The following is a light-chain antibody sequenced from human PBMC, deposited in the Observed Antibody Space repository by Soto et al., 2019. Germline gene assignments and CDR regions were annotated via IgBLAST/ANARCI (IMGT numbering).Light chain of an antibody. J-gene: IGKJ2*01. CDR3: LQNHDYPRT. CDR1: QAIENN. V-gene: IGKV1-6*01. CDR2: AAS. Sequence: AIQMTQSPSSLSASVGDRVSIACRASQAIENNLGWFQQKPGKAPKLLIYAASTLHTGVPSRFSGSGSGTHFTLTISSLQPEDFAVYYCLQNHDYPRTFGQGTKLEIK.